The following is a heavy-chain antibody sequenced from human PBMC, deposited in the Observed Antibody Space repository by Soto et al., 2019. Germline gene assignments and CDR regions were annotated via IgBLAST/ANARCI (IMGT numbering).Heavy chain of an antibody. CDR3: INPEYYYDSSGSDY. J-gene: IGHJ4*02. CDR1: GFTFSGSA. CDR2: IRDKANTYAT. Sequence: EVQLVESGGGLVQPGGSLKLSCAASGFTFSGSAIHWVRQASGKGLEWVGRIRDKANTYATAYAASVKGRFSISRDDSKNTAYLQMNSLKTEDTAVYYCINPEYYYDSSGSDYWGQGTLVTVSS. D-gene: IGHD3-22*01. V-gene: IGHV3-73*02.